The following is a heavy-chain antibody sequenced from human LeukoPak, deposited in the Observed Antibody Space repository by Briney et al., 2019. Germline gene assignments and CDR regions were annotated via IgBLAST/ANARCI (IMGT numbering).Heavy chain of an antibody. V-gene: IGHV1-69*04. CDR2: IIPMFGVT. CDR3: AGKPLGTEMLMGYYYYGMDV. D-gene: IGHD3-16*01. Sequence: SVKVSCKASGGTFSSHALSWVRQAPGQGLEWMGRIIPMFGVTNYAQNFQGRFTITADKSTTTVYMELTSLRSEDTAVYYCAGKPLGTEMLMGYYYYGMDVWGQGTTVTVSS. CDR1: GGTFSSHA. J-gene: IGHJ6*02.